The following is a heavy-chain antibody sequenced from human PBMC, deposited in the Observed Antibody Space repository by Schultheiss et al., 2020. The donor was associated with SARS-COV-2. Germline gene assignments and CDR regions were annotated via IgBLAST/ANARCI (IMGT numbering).Heavy chain of an antibody. CDR1: GYTFTSYG. CDR3: ARDRGPSWQITMADY. Sequence: SVKVSCKASGYTFTSYGISWVRQAPGQGLEWMGRIIPILGIANYAQKFQGRVTITADKSTSTAYMELSSLRSEDTAVYYCARDRGPSWQITMADYWGQGTLVTVSS. J-gene: IGHJ4*02. CDR2: IIPILGIA. V-gene: IGHV1-69*04. D-gene: IGHD3-10*01.